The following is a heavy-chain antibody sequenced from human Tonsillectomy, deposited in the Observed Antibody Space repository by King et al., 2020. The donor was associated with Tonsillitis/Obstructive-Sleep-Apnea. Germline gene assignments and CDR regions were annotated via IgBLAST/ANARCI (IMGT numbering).Heavy chain of an antibody. CDR3: AKLTGYSSSWYLDAFDI. CDR1: GFTFSDYA. D-gene: IGHD6-13*01. Sequence: EVQLVESGGGLVQPGGSLRLSCAASGFTFSDYAMNWFRQAPGKGLEWVSGISGSGGSTYYADSVKARLTISRDNSKNTLYLQMNSLRVEDTAVYYCAKLTGYSSSWYLDAFDIWGQGTMVTVSS. CDR2: ISGSGGST. J-gene: IGHJ3*02. V-gene: IGHV3-23*04.